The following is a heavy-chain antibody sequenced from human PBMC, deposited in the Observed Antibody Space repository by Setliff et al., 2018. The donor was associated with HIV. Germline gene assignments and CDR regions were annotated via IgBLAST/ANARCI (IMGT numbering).Heavy chain of an antibody. J-gene: IGHJ4*02. CDR1: GGSFTDYY. CDR3: ARDNEQMAVPGAVFDY. D-gene: IGHD6-19*01. Sequence: PSETLSLTCAVYGGSFTDYYWSWFRQPPGKGLEWIGENNHSGNTNYNPSLKRRVTISVDTSKNQFSLKLDSVTAADTAVYYCARDNEQMAVPGAVFDYWGQGTLVTVSS. V-gene: IGHV4-34*01. CDR2: NNHSGNT.